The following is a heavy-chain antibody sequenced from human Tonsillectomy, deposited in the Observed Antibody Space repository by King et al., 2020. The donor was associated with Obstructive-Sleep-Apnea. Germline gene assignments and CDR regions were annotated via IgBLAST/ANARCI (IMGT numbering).Heavy chain of an antibody. J-gene: IGHJ4*02. CDR1: GYTFTIYG. Sequence: QLVQSGAEVKKPGASVKVSCKASGYTFTIYGISWVRQAPGQGLEWMGWISAYNGNTNYAQKHQGRGTMTTDTSTSTAYMELRSLRSDDTAVYYCARWYYGDYWGDYFDYWGQGTLVTVSS. D-gene: IGHD4-17*01. CDR2: ISAYNGNT. V-gene: IGHV1-18*04. CDR3: ARWYYGDYWGDYFDY.